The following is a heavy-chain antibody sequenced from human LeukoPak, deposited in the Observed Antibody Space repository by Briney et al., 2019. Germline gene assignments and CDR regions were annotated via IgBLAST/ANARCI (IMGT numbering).Heavy chain of an antibody. Sequence: SETLSLTCTVSGGSISSGSYYWSWIRQPPGKGLEWIGYIYYSGSTNYNPSLKSRVTISVDTSKNQFSLKLSSVTAADTAVYYCARDRYDILTGYYLFDYWGQGTLVTVSS. V-gene: IGHV4-61*01. CDR2: IYYSGST. J-gene: IGHJ4*02. D-gene: IGHD3-9*01. CDR1: GGSISSGSYY. CDR3: ARDRYDILTGYYLFDY.